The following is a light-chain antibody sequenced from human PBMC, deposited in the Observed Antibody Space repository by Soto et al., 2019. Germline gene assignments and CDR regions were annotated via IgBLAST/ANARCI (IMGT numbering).Light chain of an antibody. J-gene: IGKJ5*01. CDR2: GAS. CDR1: QSVSSSY. V-gene: IGKV3-20*01. Sequence: ETVLTKSPGTLSLAPGERATLSCRASQSVSSSYLAWYQQKPGQAPRLLIYGASSRATGIPDRFSGSGSGTDFTLTIRRLETHEAALYDRQRYVTSVTCGHGTKGEIK. CDR3: QRYVTSVT.